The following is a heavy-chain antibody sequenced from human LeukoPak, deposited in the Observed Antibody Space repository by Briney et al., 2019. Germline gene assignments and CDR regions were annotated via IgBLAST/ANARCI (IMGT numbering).Heavy chain of an antibody. CDR2: IYGSGRST. D-gene: IGHD2-21*01. J-gene: IGHJ4*02. CDR3: AKGGAYCGGEFYSSLYYFDY. CDR1: GFTFKSYD. Sequence: GGSLRLSCAASGFTFKSYDMRWLRQAPGKELEWVSGIYGSGRSTYYAVCGKGRFTISRDNAKITLYLQMNSRRAEDTAVCYCAKGGAYCGGEFYSSLYYFDYWGQGALVTVSS. V-gene: IGHV3-23*01.